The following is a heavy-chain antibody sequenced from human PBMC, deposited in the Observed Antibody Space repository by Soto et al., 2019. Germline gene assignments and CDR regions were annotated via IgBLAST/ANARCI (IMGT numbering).Heavy chain of an antibody. CDR1: GFTFSGSA. J-gene: IGHJ6*02. V-gene: IGHV3-73*01. Sequence: PGGSLRLSCAASGFTFSGSAMHWVRQASGKGLEWVGRIRSKANSYATAYAASVKGRFTISRDDSKNTAYLQMNSLKTEDTAVYYCTRRSLGATTDRYYYYGMDVWGQGTTVTVSS. CDR3: TRRSLGATTDRYYYYGMDV. CDR2: IRSKANSYAT. D-gene: IGHD1-26*01.